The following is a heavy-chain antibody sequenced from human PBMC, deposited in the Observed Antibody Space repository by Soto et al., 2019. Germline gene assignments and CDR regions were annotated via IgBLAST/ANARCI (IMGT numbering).Heavy chain of an antibody. J-gene: IGHJ4*02. Sequence: GGSLRLSCAASGFTFSSYAMSWVRQAPGKGLEWVSAISGSGGSTYYADSVKGRFTISRDNSKNTLYLQMNSLRAEDTAVYYCAKDVRPDGYWDLDYWGQGTQVTAPQ. D-gene: IGHD5-12*01. CDR2: ISGSGGST. V-gene: IGHV3-23*01. CDR1: GFTFSSYA. CDR3: AKDVRPDGYWDLDY.